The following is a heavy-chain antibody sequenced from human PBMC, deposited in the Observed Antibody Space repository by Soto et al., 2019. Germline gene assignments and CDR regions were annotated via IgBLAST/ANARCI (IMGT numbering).Heavy chain of an antibody. CDR2: ISASGSRT. Sequence: GGSLRLSCAASGFAFSGSAMYWVRQASGKGPEWVSGISASGSRTFYADSVKGRFTVSRDFSKNTLSLQMDSLRAEDTAVYFCGKDPNGDYVGGFEFWGPGTMVTVSS. J-gene: IGHJ3*01. CDR1: GFAFSGSA. CDR3: GKDPNGDYVGGFEF. V-gene: IGHV3-23*01. D-gene: IGHD4-17*01.